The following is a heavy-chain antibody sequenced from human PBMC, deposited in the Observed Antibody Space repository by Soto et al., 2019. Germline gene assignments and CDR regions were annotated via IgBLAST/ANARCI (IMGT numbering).Heavy chain of an antibody. Sequence: TSETLSLTCTVSGGSISSSSYYWGWIRQPPGKGLEWIGSIYYSGSTYYNPSLKSRVTISVDTSKNQFSLKLSSVTAADTAVYYCARGPRNYDILTGPFVGRFDYWGQGTLVTVSS. J-gene: IGHJ4*02. CDR1: GGSISSSSYY. CDR3: ARGPRNYDILTGPFVGRFDY. V-gene: IGHV4-39*01. D-gene: IGHD3-9*01. CDR2: IYYSGST.